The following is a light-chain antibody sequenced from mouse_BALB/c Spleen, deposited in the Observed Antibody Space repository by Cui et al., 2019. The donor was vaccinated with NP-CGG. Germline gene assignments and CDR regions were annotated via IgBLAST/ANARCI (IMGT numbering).Light chain of an antibody. CDR1: TGAITTSNY. CDR2: GTN. J-gene: IGLJ1*01. Sequence: AVVTQEAALTISPGETVTLTCRSSTGAITTSNYANWVQEKPDHLFTGLIGGTNNRAPGVPARFSGSLIGDKAALTITGAQTEDEAIYFCALWYSNHWVFGGGTKLTVL. CDR3: ALWYSNHWV. V-gene: IGLV1*01.